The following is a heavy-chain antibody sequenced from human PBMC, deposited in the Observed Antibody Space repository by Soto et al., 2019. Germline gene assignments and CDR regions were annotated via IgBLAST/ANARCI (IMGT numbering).Heavy chain of an antibody. CDR3: AKFKAAAGTYYGMDV. Sequence: PGGSLRLSCAASGFTFSSYAMSWVRQAPGKGLEWVSAISGSGGSTYYADSVKGRFTISRDNSKNTLYLQMNSLRAEDTAVYYCAKFKAAAGTYYGMDVWGQGTTVTVSS. D-gene: IGHD6-13*01. J-gene: IGHJ6*02. V-gene: IGHV3-23*01. CDR1: GFTFSSYA. CDR2: ISGSGGST.